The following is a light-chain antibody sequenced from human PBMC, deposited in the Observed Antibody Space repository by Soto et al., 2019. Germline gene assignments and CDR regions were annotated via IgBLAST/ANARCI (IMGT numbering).Light chain of an antibody. V-gene: IGKV1-39*01. CDR1: QSISFY. CDR3: QEGYTSSRT. CDR2: GAS. Sequence: DIQMTQSPSSLSASVGDRVTITCRASQSISFYLNWYQHRPGKAPQLLIYGASTLRSGVPSRFSGRGSGTDFTLTITSLQPGDFATYSCQEGYTSSRTFGQGTTVEI. J-gene: IGKJ1*01.